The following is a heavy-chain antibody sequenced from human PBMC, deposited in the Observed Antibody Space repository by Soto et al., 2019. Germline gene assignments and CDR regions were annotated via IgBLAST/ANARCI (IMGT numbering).Heavy chain of an antibody. D-gene: IGHD2-15*01. J-gene: IGHJ5*02. Sequence: DVQLVETGGGVVPPGGSLRLSCAASGLTFNRYWMHWVRHAPGKGLVWVSHINTDGSNTNYADSVKGRFTISRDNAKSTLFLQMNSLRDEDTAVYYCAREFCSGGNCYTYYFDPWGHRIPVTVSS. CDR2: INTDGSNT. CDR3: AREFCSGGNCYTYYFDP. CDR1: GLTFNRYW. V-gene: IGHV3-74*01.